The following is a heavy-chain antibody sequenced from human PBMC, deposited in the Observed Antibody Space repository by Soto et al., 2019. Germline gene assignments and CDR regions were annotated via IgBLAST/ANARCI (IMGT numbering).Heavy chain of an antibody. Sequence: EVQLLESGGGLVQPGGSLRLSCAASGFTFSSNAMTWVRQAPGKGLEWVSAISAGGGSTYYADSVKGRFTISRDNSNNTLYVQMNSLRAEDTAVYYCAKYPRTWKGEDIWGQGTMVIVSS. V-gene: IGHV3-23*01. CDR3: AKYPRTWKGEDI. J-gene: IGHJ3*02. CDR1: GFTFSSNA. CDR2: ISAGGGST. D-gene: IGHD1-1*01.